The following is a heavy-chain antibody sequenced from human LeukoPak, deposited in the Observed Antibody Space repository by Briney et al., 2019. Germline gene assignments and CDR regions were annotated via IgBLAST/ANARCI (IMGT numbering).Heavy chain of an antibody. CDR3: ARVGYYGSGSYYRDYFEY. J-gene: IGHJ4*02. Sequence: PSETLSLTCTVSGVSISSYYWTWIRQPPEKGLEWIGFISNSAITDYNPSLKSRVTISIDTSKNQFSLKLNSVTAADTAVYYCARVGYYGSGSYYRDYFEYWGQGTLVTVSS. D-gene: IGHD3-10*01. CDR1: GVSISSYY. V-gene: IGHV4-59*01. CDR2: ISNSAIT.